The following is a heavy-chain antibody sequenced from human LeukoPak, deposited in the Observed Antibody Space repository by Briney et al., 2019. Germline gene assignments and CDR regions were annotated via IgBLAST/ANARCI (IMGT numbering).Heavy chain of an antibody. V-gene: IGHV1-24*01. CDR1: GYILTEIS. CDR2: FDPEDGET. D-gene: IGHD3-10*01. J-gene: IGHJ4*02. CDR3: AKSRGLIIPHFDY. Sequence: ASVNVSCKVSGYILTEISMHWVRQAPGKGLEWVGGFDPEDGETIYAQKFQGRVTMTEDTSTDTAYMELSSLRSEDTAVYYCAKSRGLIIPHFDYWGQGTLVTVSS.